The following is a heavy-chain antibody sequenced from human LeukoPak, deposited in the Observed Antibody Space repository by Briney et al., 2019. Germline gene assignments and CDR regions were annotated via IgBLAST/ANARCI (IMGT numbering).Heavy chain of an antibody. V-gene: IGHV3-66*01. Sequence: GGSLRLSCAASGFTVSSNYMSWVRQAPGKGLEWVSVIYSGGSTYYAESVKGRFTISRDNSKNTLYLQMNSLRAEDRAVYYCAREASEGAFDIWGQGTMVTVSS. CDR2: IYSGGST. J-gene: IGHJ3*02. CDR1: GFTVSSNY. CDR3: AREASEGAFDI.